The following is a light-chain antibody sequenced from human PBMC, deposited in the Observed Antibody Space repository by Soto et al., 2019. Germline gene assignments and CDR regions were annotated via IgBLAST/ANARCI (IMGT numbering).Light chain of an antibody. Sequence: DIQMTQSPSILSASVGDRVTITCRAIQSIGSWLAWYQQKPGQAPNLLIYKASNLESGVPSRFSGSGSGTEFTLTISSLQPDDFATYYCQQYNSYPLTFGGGTKVEIK. V-gene: IGKV1-5*03. CDR2: KAS. J-gene: IGKJ4*01. CDR1: QSIGSW. CDR3: QQYNSYPLT.